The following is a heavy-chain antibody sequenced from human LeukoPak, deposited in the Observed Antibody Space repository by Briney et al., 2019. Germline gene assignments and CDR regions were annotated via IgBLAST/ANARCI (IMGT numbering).Heavy chain of an antibody. J-gene: IGHJ2*01. D-gene: IGHD1-26*01. CDR3: ARYNGNGNFNWYFDY. V-gene: IGHV1-18*01. CDR1: GYTFTNYD. Sequence: ASVKVSCKASGYTFTNYDISWVRQAPGQGLEWMGWINVNNGEAKYPLKVQGRVTMTTDTSTSTAYMELRSLRSDDTAIYYCARYNGNGNFNWYFDYWGRGTLVTVSP. CDR2: INVNNGEA.